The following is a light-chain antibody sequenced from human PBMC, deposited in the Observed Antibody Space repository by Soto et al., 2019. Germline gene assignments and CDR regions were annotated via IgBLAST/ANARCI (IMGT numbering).Light chain of an antibody. CDR1: QSLRSS. CDR3: QQYNNWPQT. V-gene: IGKV3-15*01. J-gene: IGKJ1*01. CDR2: DAS. Sequence: ETMMTQSPDTLSVSLGERATLSCRASQSLRSSLAWYQQKPGQAPRLLIYDASTRATGIPARFSGSGSGTDFTLTISGLQSEYFAVYYCQQYNNWPQTFCQGTKVEIK.